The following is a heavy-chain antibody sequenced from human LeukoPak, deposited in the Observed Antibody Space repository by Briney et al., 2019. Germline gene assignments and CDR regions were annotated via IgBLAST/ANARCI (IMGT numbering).Heavy chain of an antibody. CDR3: ARDLTAAGTGGDY. D-gene: IGHD6-13*01. CDR1: GFTSSSYW. V-gene: IGHV3-7*03. Sequence: GGSLRLSCAASGFTSSSYWMSWVRQAPGKGLEWVANIKQDGSEKYYVDSVKGRFTISRDNAKNSLYLQMNSLRAEDTAVYYCARDLTAAGTGGDYWGQGTLVTVSS. CDR2: IKQDGSEK. J-gene: IGHJ4*02.